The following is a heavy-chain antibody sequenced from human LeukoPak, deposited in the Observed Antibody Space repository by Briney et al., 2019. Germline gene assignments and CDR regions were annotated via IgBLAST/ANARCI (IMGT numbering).Heavy chain of an antibody. Sequence: PSETLSLTCTVSGGSISTSSYSWGWIRQPPGKGLEWIGSIYYSGSTYYNPSLKSRVTISVDTSKNQFSLKLSSVTAADTAVYYCARVGAYYYDSSGYYYYYYYMDVWGKGTTVTISS. CDR1: GGSISTSSYS. J-gene: IGHJ6*03. CDR3: ARVGAYYYDSSGYYYYYYYMDV. CDR2: IYYSGST. D-gene: IGHD3-22*01. V-gene: IGHV4-39*07.